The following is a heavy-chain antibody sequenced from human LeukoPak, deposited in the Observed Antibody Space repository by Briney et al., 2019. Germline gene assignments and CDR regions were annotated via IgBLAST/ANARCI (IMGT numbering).Heavy chain of an antibody. CDR3: AKDRSANTDAFDI. V-gene: IGHV3-21*04. CDR1: GFTFSSYS. Sequence: GGSLRLSCAASGFTFSSYSMNWVRQAPGKGLEWVSSISSSSSYIYYADSVKGRFTISRDNAKNSLYLQMNSLRAEDTALYYCAKDRSANTDAFDIWGQGTMVTVSS. CDR2: ISSSSSYI. J-gene: IGHJ3*02.